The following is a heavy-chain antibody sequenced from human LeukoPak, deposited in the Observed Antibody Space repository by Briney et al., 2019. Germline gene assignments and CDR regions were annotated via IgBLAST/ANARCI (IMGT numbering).Heavy chain of an antibody. D-gene: IGHD3-3*01. CDR1: GFTFSSYG. Sequence: GGSLRLSCAASGFTFSSYGMHWVRQAPGKGLEGVAVISYDGSNKYYADSVKGRFTISRDNSKNTLYLQMNSLRAEDTAVYYCAKEGQYDFWSGYYPLYYFDYWGQGTLVTVSS. CDR3: AKEGQYDFWSGYYPLYYFDY. J-gene: IGHJ4*02. V-gene: IGHV3-30*18. CDR2: ISYDGSNK.